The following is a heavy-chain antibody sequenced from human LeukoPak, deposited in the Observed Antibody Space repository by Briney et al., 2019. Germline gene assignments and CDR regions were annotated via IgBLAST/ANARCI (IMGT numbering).Heavy chain of an antibody. CDR3: ARGRVVISTDWYFDL. CDR2: IHDSGIT. CDR1: GGSISSYY. D-gene: IGHD4-23*01. Sequence: KTSETLSLTCTVSGGSISSYYWSWIRQSPGKGLEWIGYIHDSGITNYNPSLKSRVTISVDTSKNQFSLKLSSVTAADTAVYYCARGRVVISTDWYFDLWGRGTLVTVSS. J-gene: IGHJ2*01. V-gene: IGHV4-59*01.